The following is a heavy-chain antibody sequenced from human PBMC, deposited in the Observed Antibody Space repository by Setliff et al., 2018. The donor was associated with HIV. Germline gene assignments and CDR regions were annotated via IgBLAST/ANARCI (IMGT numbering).Heavy chain of an antibody. D-gene: IGHD3-10*01. CDR3: SVGAGGGGY. Sequence: ASVKVSCKASGYTFTRYDINWVRQATGQGPEWMGWMNPNSANTGYAQKFQGRVTITGDTSASTAYMELSSLRSEDTAVYYCSVGAGGGGYWGQGTLVTVSS. J-gene: IGHJ4*02. V-gene: IGHV1-8*01. CDR1: GYTFTRYD. CDR2: MNPNSANT.